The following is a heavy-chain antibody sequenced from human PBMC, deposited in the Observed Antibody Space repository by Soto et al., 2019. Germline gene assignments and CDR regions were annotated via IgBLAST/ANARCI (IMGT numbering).Heavy chain of an antibody. Sequence: GGSLRLSCAASGFTFSSYAMSWVRQAPGKGLEWVSAISGSGGSTYYADSVKGRFTISRDNSKNTPYLQMNSLRVEDTAVYYCTTDYYDSGPDFYYGMDVWGQGTTVTVSS. V-gene: IGHV3-23*01. CDR3: TTDYYDSGPDFYYGMDV. D-gene: IGHD3-22*01. CDR1: GFTFSSYA. J-gene: IGHJ6*02. CDR2: ISGSGGST.